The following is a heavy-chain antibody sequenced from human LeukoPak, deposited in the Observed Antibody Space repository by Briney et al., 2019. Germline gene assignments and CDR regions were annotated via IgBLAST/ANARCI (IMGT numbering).Heavy chain of an antibody. D-gene: IGHD4-17*01. CDR3: TTEPYGDYLPYY. V-gene: IGHV3-15*01. CDR1: GFTFSNAW. CDR2: IKSKTDGGTT. J-gene: IGHJ4*02. Sequence: KTGGSLRLSCAASGFTFSNAWMSWVRQAPGKGLEWVGRIKSKTDGGTTDYAAPVKGRFTISRDDSKNTLYLQMNSLKTEDTAVYYCTTEPYGDYLPYYWGQGTLVTVSS.